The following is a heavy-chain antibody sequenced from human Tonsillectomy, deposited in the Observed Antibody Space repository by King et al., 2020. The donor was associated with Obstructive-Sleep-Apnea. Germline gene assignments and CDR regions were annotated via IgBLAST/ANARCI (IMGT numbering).Heavy chain of an antibody. Sequence: VQLVESGGGLVQPGRSLRLSCAASGFTFGDYPMTWFRQAPGKGLEWVSFIRSKTYGGTTDHAASVKGRFTISRDDSKSIAYLQMNSLKTEDTAVYYGTRTKTTKFWYCDLWGRGTLVTVSS. CDR1: GFTFGDYP. CDR3: TRTKTTKFWYCDL. D-gene: IGHD4-17*01. V-gene: IGHV3-49*03. J-gene: IGHJ2*01. CDR2: IRSKTYGGTT.